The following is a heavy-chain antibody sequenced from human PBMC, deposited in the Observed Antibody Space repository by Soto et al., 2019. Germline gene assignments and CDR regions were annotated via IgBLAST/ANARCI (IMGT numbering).Heavy chain of an antibody. Sequence: SETLSLPCTVFGGSISSYYWRWIRQPPGKGLEWIGYIYYSGSTNYNPSLKSRVTISVDTSKNQFSLKLSSVTAADTAVYYCARGVVVVVAAPYYYGMDVWGQGTTVTVSS. CDR2: IYYSGST. CDR1: GGSISSYY. CDR3: ARGVVVVVAAPYYYGMDV. V-gene: IGHV4-59*12. D-gene: IGHD2-15*01. J-gene: IGHJ6*02.